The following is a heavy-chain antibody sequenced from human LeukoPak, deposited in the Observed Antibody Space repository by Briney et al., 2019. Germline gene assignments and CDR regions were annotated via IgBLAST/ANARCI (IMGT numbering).Heavy chain of an antibody. D-gene: IGHD5-24*01. CDR3: AKDSGDGYTNHALFDY. J-gene: IGHJ4*02. Sequence: GGSLRLSCAASGFTFSSYAMSWVHQAPGKGPEWVSAISGSGGSTYYADSVKGRFTISRGNSKNTLYLQMNSLRADDTAVYYCAKDSGDGYTNHALFDYWGQGALVTVSS. V-gene: IGHV3-23*01. CDR1: GFTFSSYA. CDR2: ISGSGGST.